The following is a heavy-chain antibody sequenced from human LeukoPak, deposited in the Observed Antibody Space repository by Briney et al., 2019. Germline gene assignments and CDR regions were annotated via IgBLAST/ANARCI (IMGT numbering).Heavy chain of an antibody. CDR2: INPNSGGT. V-gene: IGHV1-2*02. Sequence: ASVKVSCKASGYTFTGYYIHWVRQAPGQGLEWMGWINPNSGGTNYAQKSQGRVTMTRDTSISTAYMELSRLRSDDTAVYYCARVLERHFDYWGQGTLVTVSS. CDR3: ARVLERHFDY. J-gene: IGHJ4*02. CDR1: GYTFTGYY. D-gene: IGHD1-1*01.